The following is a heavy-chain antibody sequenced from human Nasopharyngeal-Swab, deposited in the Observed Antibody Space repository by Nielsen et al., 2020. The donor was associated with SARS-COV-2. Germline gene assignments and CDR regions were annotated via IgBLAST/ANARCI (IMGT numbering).Heavy chain of an antibody. Sequence: VRQAPGKGLEWVAVISYDGSNKYYADSVKGRFTISRDNSKNTLYLQMNSLRAEDTAVYYCAKELARAYLDDYFDYWGQGTLVTVSS. CDR2: ISYDGSNK. J-gene: IGHJ4*02. V-gene: IGHV3-30*18. D-gene: IGHD2-8*01. CDR3: AKELARAYLDDYFDY.